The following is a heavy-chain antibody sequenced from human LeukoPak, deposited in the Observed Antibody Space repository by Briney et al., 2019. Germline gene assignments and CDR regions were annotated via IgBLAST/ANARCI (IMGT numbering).Heavy chain of an antibody. D-gene: IGHD5-18*01. V-gene: IGHV3-48*03. J-gene: IGHJ4*02. Sequence: EPGGSLRLSCAASGFTFSSYEMNWVRQAPGKGLEWVSYISSSGSTIYYADSVKGRFTISRDNAKNTLYLQMNSLRAEDTTVYYCARDPSWDSYGAFDYWGQGTLVTVSS. CDR2: ISSSGSTI. CDR3: ARDPSWDSYGAFDY. CDR1: GFTFSSYE.